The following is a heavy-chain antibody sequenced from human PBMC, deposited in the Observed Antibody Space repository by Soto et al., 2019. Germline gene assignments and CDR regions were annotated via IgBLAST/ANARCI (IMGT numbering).Heavy chain of an antibody. CDR1: GGSIINSGYY. J-gene: IGHJ6*02. V-gene: IGHV4-31*03. D-gene: IGHD3-16*01. CDR3: ARDRGGENYYYGMDV. CDR2: IYYSGET. Sequence: QVQLQQSGPGLVKASQTLSLTCTVSGGSIINSGYYWNWIRQHPGKGLEWVGYIYYSGETSYNPSLKSRLTISVDTSNNRFSLNLSSVTAADTAVYYCARDRGGENYYYGMDVWGQGTTVTVSS.